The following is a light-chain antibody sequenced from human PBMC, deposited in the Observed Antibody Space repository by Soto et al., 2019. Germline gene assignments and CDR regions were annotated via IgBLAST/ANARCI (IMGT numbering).Light chain of an antibody. Sequence: EVVMTQSPATLSVSPGERATLSCRASQSVSSNLAWYQQKPGQAPRLLIYGASTRATGVPVRFSGSGSGTEFTLTIGSLQSEDFAFYSCQQYDNWPPWTFGQGTKVEIK. V-gene: IGKV3-15*01. CDR2: GAS. CDR1: QSVSSN. CDR3: QQYDNWPPWT. J-gene: IGKJ1*01.